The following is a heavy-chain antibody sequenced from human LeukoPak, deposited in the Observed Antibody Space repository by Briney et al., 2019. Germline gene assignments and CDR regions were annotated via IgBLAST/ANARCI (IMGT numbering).Heavy chain of an antibody. D-gene: IGHD2-15*01. J-gene: IGHJ4*02. Sequence: GESLKISCKGSGYSFTSYWIGWVRQMPGKGLERMGIIYPGDSDTRYSPSFQGQVTISADKSISTAYLQWSSLKASDTAMYYCARPNGYCSGGSCYSVWYFDYWGQGTLVTVSS. CDR1: GYSFTSYW. V-gene: IGHV5-51*01. CDR2: IYPGDSDT. CDR3: ARPNGYCSGGSCYSVWYFDY.